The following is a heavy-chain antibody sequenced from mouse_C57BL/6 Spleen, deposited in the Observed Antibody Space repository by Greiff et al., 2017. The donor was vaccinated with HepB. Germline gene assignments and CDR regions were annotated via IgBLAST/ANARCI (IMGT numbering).Heavy chain of an antibody. CDR3: ARIDYDHLAY. D-gene: IGHD2-4*01. CDR2: IDPSDSET. J-gene: IGHJ3*01. V-gene: IGHV1-52*01. CDR1: GYTFTSYW. Sequence: QVQLKQPGAELVRPGSSVKLSCKASGYTFTSYWMHWVKQRPIQGLEWIGNIDPSDSETHYNQKFKDKATLTVDKSSSTAYMQLSSLTSEDSAVYYCARIDYDHLAYWGQGTLVTVSA.